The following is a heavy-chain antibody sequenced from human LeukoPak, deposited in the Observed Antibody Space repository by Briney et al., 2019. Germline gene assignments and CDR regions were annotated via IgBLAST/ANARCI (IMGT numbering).Heavy chain of an antibody. CDR2: ISAYNGNT. V-gene: IGHV1-18*01. CDR3: ARGGSYSSSRRSSRFDWFDP. CDR1: GYTFTSYG. Sequence: GASVTVSCTASGYTFTSYGISWVRQAPGQGLEWMEWISAYNGNTNYAQKLQGRVTMTTDTSTSTAYMELRSLRSDDTAVYYCARGGSYSSSRRSSRFDWFDPWGQGTLVTVSS. D-gene: IGHD6-13*01. J-gene: IGHJ5*02.